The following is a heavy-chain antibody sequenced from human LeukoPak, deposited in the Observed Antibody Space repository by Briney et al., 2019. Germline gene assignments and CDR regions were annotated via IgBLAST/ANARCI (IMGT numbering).Heavy chain of an antibody. Sequence: ASVKVSCKVSGYTLTELSMHWVRQAPGKGLEWMGGFDPEDGETIYAQKFQGRVTMTEDTSTDTAYMELSSLRSEDTAVYYCFVWFGELWGFDYWGQGTLVTVSS. CDR1: GYTLTELS. V-gene: IGHV1-24*01. CDR2: FDPEDGET. CDR3: FVWFGELWGFDY. J-gene: IGHJ4*02. D-gene: IGHD3-10*01.